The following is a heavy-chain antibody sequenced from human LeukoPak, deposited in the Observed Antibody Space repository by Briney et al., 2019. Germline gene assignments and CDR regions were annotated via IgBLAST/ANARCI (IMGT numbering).Heavy chain of an antibody. J-gene: IGHJ6*03. CDR2: IKSDGTIK. Sequence: GGSLRLSCEASGFTFSNYWMHWVRQAPGKGLVWVSCIKSDGTIKRYADSVKGRFTISRDNAKNSLYLQMNSLRAEDTAVYYCARAGLSSGWPHYYYYYYMDVWGKGTTVTVSS. CDR1: GFTFSNYW. V-gene: IGHV3-74*01. D-gene: IGHD6-19*01. CDR3: ARAGLSSGWPHYYYYYYMDV.